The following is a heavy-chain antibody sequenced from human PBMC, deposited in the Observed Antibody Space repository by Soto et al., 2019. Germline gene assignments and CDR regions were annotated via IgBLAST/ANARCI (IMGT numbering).Heavy chain of an antibody. D-gene: IGHD5-12*01. CDR1: GGSISDYY. J-gene: IGHJ4*02. CDR3: ARVYSGYEMGAHFDY. V-gene: IGHV4-59*01. CDR2: IYYSGST. Sequence: PSETLSLTCTVSGGSISDYYWSWIRQPPGKGLEWIGYIYYSGSTTYNFSLKNRVTISLDTSKNQFSLKLSSVTAADTAVYYCARVYSGYEMGAHFDYWGQGTLVTVSS.